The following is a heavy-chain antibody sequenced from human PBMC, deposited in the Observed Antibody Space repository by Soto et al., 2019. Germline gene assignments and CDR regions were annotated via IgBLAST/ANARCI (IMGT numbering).Heavy chain of an antibody. J-gene: IGHJ4*02. Sequence: EVKLLESGGGLVPPGASARLSCITSGFMFDNYAMSWVRQSPGRGPEWVAAISGSGHGTVYTQSVQGRFIISRDKSKKTLFLQMNNLRDEDTAVYYCAKGRYFDTSGGCANYWGLGTLVSVSA. D-gene: IGHD3-22*01. V-gene: IGHV3-23*01. CDR1: GFMFDNYA. CDR2: ISGSGHGT. CDR3: AKGRYFDTSGGCANY.